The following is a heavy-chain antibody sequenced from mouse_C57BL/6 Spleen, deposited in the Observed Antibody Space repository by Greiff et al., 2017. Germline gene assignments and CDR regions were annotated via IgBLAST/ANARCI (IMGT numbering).Heavy chain of an antibody. J-gene: IGHJ2*01. CDR3: ARVDFLITTVVATDY. V-gene: IGHV1-53*01. Sequence: QVQLQQPGTELVKPGASVKLSCKASGYTFTSYWMHWVKQRPGQGLEWIGNINPSNGGTNYNEKFKSKATLTVDKSSSTAYMQLSSLTSEDSAVXYGARVDFLITTVVATDYWGQGTTLTVSS. CDR2: INPSNGGT. CDR1: GYTFTSYW. D-gene: IGHD1-1*01.